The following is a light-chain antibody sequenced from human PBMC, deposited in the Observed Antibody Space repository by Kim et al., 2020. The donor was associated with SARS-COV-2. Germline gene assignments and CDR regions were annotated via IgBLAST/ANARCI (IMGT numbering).Light chain of an antibody. Sequence: AFVGDRVTITCRASQGISSYLAWYQQKPGKAPKLLIHGASTLESGVPSRFSGSGSGTEFTLTISSLQPEDFATYSCQQLITYPRTFGQGTKVEIK. CDR3: QQLITYPRT. V-gene: IGKV1-9*01. CDR1: QGISSY. J-gene: IGKJ1*01. CDR2: GAS.